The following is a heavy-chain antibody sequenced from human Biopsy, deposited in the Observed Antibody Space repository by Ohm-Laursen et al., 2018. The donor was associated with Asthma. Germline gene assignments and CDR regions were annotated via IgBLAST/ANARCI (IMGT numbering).Heavy chain of an antibody. CDR3: ASSGGNYGLYGMDV. CDR1: GGTFSNYP. V-gene: IGHV1-69*01. CDR2: IIPIFDTP. Sequence: SSVKVSCKASGGTFSNYPFTWVRQAPGQGLEWMGGIIPIFDTPNSAQKFQGRVTITADESTSTGYMELSSLRSEDTAVYYCASSGGNYGLYGMDVWGQGTTVTVSS. D-gene: IGHD4-11*01. J-gene: IGHJ6*02.